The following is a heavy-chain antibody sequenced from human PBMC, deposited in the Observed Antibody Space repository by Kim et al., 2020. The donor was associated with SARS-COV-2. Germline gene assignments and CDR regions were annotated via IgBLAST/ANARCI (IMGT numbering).Heavy chain of an antibody. CDR1: GFTFSSYA. J-gene: IGHJ4*02. CDR2: ISGSGGCT. CDR3: ANASATNDHYYDSSGYYYDFDY. V-gene: IGHV3-23*01. Sequence: GGSLRLSCAASGFTFSSYAMSWVRQAPGKGLEWVSAISGSGGCTYYADSVKGRFTISRDNSKNTLYLQMNSLRAEDTAVYYCANASATNDHYYDSSGYYYDFDYWGQGTLVTVSS. D-gene: IGHD3-22*01.